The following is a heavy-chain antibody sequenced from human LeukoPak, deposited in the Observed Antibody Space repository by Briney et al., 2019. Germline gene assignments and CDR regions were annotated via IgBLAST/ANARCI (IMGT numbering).Heavy chain of an antibody. CDR2: IYHSGST. D-gene: IGHD3-22*01. Sequence: SQTLSLTCAVSGGSISSGGYSWSWIRQPPGKGLEWIGYIYHSGSTYYNPSLKSRVTISVDRSKNQFSLKLSSVTAADTAVYYCARDMGLYFYDSSGPDAFDIWGQGTMVTVSS. J-gene: IGHJ3*02. CDR1: GGSISSGGYS. V-gene: IGHV4-30-2*01. CDR3: ARDMGLYFYDSSGPDAFDI.